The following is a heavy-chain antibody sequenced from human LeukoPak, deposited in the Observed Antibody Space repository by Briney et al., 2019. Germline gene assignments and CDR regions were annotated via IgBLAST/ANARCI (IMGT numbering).Heavy chain of an antibody. J-gene: IGHJ4*02. V-gene: IGHV2-70*11. CDR3: ARIRVDSSGLLVAFDY. CDR1: GFSLSTSGMC. D-gene: IGHD3-22*01. CDR2: IDWDDDK. Sequence: SGPALVKPTQTLTLTCTFSGFSLSTSGMCVSWIRQPPGKALEWLARIDWDDDKYYSTSLKTRLTISKDTSKNQVVLTMTNMDPVDTVTYYCARIRVDSSGLLVAFDYWGQGTLVTVSS.